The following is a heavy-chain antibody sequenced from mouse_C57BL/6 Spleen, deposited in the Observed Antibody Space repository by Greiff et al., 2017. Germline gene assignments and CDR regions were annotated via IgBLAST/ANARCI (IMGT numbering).Heavy chain of an antibody. CDR3: AREAGTSNYYAMDY. Sequence: VQLQQSGAELARPGASVKMSCKASGYTFTSYTMHWVKQRPGQGLEWIGYINPSSGYTKYNQKFKDKATLTADKSSSTAYMQLSSLTSEDSAVYDCAREAGTSNYYAMDYWGQGTSVTVSS. V-gene: IGHV1-4*01. J-gene: IGHJ4*01. D-gene: IGHD2-5*01. CDR1: GYTFTSYT. CDR2: INPSSGYT.